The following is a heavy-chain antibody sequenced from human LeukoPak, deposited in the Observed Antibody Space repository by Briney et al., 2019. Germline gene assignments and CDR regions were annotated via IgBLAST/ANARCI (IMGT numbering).Heavy chain of an antibody. D-gene: IGHD6-13*01. Sequence: ASVKVSCKASGYTFTGYYMHWVRQAPGQGLEWMGWINPNSGGTNYAQKFQGRVTMTRDTSISAAYMELSRLRSDDTAVYYCARLAAGTRIVLDPWGQGTLVTVSS. V-gene: IGHV1-2*02. CDR2: INPNSGGT. CDR3: ARLAAGTRIVLDP. CDR1: GYTFTGYY. J-gene: IGHJ5*02.